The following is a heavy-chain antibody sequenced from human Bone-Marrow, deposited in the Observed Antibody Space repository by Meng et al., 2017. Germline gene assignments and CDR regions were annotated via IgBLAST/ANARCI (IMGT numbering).Heavy chain of an antibody. V-gene: IGHV3-15*01. J-gene: IGHJ6*02. Sequence: GESLKISCAASGFTFSNAWMSWVRQAPGKGLEWVGRIKSKTDGGTTDYAAPVKGRFTISRDDSKNTLYLQMTSLKTEDTAVYYCTTDLWEVGATSVDYYYYYGMDVWGQGTTVTVSS. CDR1: GFTFSNAW. D-gene: IGHD1-26*01. CDR3: TTDLWEVGATSVDYYYYYGMDV. CDR2: IKSKTDGGTT.